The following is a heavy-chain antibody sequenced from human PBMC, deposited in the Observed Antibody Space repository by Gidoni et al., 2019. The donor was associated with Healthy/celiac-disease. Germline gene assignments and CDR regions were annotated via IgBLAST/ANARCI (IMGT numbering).Heavy chain of an antibody. J-gene: IGHJ6*02. CDR2: ISSSSSYI. D-gene: IGHD7-27*01. Sequence: EVQLVESGGGLVKPGGSLRLSCAASGCTFSSTSMNWVRQAPGKGLEWVSSISSSSSYIYYADSVKGRFTISRDNAKNSLYLQMNSLRAEDTAVYYCASDTTGDQILWYYGMDVWGQGTTVTVSS. V-gene: IGHV3-21*01. CDR3: ASDTTGDQILWYYGMDV. CDR1: GCTFSSTS.